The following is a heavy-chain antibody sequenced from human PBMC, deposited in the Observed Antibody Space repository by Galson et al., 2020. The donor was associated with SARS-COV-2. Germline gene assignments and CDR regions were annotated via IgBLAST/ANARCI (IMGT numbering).Heavy chain of an antibody. CDR3: ARGDYFDSSGYYIDAFDI. CDR2: TKPDGSEK. D-gene: IGHD3-22*01. CDR1: GFTFSNYW. V-gene: IGHV3-7*01. Sequence: GESLKISCAASGFTFSNYWMSWVRQAPGKGLEWVANTKPDGSEKYYMDSVKGRFTISRDNAKNSLYLQMNSLRAEDSAVYYCARGDYFDSSGYYIDAFDIWGQGTMVTVSS. J-gene: IGHJ3*02.